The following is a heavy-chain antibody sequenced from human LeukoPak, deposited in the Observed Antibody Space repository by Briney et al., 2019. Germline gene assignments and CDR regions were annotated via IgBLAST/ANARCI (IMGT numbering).Heavy chain of an antibody. Sequence: SETLSLTCAVSGGSISGNYWWTWVRQPPGKGLEWIGEIHHTGSTAYSPSVKSRLTISVDKSKTQLSLKLSSVTAADTAVYYCARGGIAGDAFDIWGQGTMVTVSS. D-gene: IGHD6-13*01. J-gene: IGHJ3*02. CDR3: ARGGIAGDAFDI. V-gene: IGHV4-4*02. CDR2: IHHTGST. CDR1: GGSISGNYW.